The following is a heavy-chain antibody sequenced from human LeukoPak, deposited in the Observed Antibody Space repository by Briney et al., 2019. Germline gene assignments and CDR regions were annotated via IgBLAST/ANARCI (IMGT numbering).Heavy chain of an antibody. Sequence: PSETLSLTCTVSGGSISSSSYSWGWIRQPPGKGLEWIGSIYYSGSTYYNPSLKSRVTISVDTSKNQFSLKLSSVTAADTAVYYCASFYSGSYQPIDYWGQGTLVTVSS. CDR1: GGSISSSSYS. CDR3: ASFYSGSYQPIDY. D-gene: IGHD1-26*01. V-gene: IGHV4-39*01. CDR2: IYYSGST. J-gene: IGHJ4*02.